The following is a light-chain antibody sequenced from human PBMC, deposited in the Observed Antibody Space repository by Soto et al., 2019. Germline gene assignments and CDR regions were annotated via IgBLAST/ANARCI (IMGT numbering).Light chain of an antibody. Sequence: IQMPHSPSNLSPSVGDRVTITSRASQSIGDSLAWYQQKPGKAPYLLISDVSSLERWVPSRFSGSGSRTEFTLTISSMQTDFFATFYCQLYNTLAPFGKGTKVDIK. CDR3: QLYNTLAP. V-gene: IGKV1-5*01. CDR1: QSIGDS. J-gene: IGKJ1*01. CDR2: DVS.